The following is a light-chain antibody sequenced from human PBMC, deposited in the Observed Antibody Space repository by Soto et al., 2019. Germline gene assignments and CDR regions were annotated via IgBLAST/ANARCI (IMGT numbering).Light chain of an antibody. CDR1: SSDVGSYDL. CDR3: CSYAGGTTLGDV. CDR2: EVS. Sequence: QSALTQPASVSGSPGQSITISCTGTSSDVGSYDLVSWYQHHPGKAPKLMIYEVSKRPSGVSNRFSGSKSGNTASLTISGLGVEDGAVYFCCSYAGGTTLGDVFETGTKATVL. J-gene: IGLJ1*01. V-gene: IGLV2-23*02.